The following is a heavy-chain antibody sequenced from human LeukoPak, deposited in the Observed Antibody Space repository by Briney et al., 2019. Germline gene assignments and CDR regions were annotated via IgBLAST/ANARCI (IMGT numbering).Heavy chain of an antibody. CDR2: ISGSGGRT. V-gene: IGHV3-23*01. Sequence: PGGSLRLSCAASGFTFRNYAMSWVRQAPGKGLEWVSAISGSGGRTNYADSVKGRFTISRDNSKNTLYLQVNSLRAEDTAVYYCAKDQRSGSTDYWGQGTLVTVSS. D-gene: IGHD3-10*01. CDR3: AKDQRSGSTDY. CDR1: GFTFRNYA. J-gene: IGHJ4*02.